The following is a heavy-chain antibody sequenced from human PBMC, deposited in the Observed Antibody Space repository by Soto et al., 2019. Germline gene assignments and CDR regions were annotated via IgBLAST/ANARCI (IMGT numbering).Heavy chain of an antibody. D-gene: IGHD4-17*01. CDR3: AKPTQATVTQYYFDY. CDR1: GFTFSSYA. Sequence: GGSLRLSCAASGFTFSSYAMSWVRQAPGKGLEWVSAISGSGGSTYYADSLKGRFTISRDNSKNTLYLQMNSLRAEDTAVYYCAKPTQATVTQYYFDYWGQGTLVTVSS. J-gene: IGHJ4*02. V-gene: IGHV3-23*01. CDR2: ISGSGGST.